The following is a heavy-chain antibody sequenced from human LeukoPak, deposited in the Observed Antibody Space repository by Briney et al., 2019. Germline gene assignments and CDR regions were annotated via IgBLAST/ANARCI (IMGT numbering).Heavy chain of an antibody. CDR1: GGSFGNYY. V-gene: IGHV4-34*01. CDR3: AIGPGGDYFDY. D-gene: IGHD2-21*01. CDR2: INQGGNT. Sequence: NTSETLSLTCTVYGGSFGNYYWSWIRQPPGKGLEWIAEINQGGNTNYNPSLKSRVTISIDTSNSQFSLKLSSVTAADTAVYYCAIGPGGDYFDYWGQGTLVTVSS. J-gene: IGHJ4*02.